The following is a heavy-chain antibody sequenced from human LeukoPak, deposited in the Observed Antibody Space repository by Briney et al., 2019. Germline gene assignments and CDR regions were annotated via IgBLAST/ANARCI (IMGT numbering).Heavy chain of an antibody. V-gene: IGHV1-2*02. CDR2: INPNSGGT. CDR1: GYTFTVYF. CDR3: ARELNYDSSGYYFDY. J-gene: IGHJ4*02. Sequence: GASVKVSCKASGYTFTVYFMHWVRQAPGQGLEWMGWINPNSGGTNYAQKFQGRVTMTRDTSISTAYMELSRLRSDDTAVYYCARELNYDSSGYYFDYWGPGTLVSVSS. D-gene: IGHD3-22*01.